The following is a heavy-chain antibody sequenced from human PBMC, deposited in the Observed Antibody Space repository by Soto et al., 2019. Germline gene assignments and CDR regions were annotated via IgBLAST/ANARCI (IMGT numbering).Heavy chain of an antibody. V-gene: IGHV1-69*01. J-gene: IGHJ6*02. CDR1: GGTFSSYA. D-gene: IGHD2-2*01. Sequence: QVQLVQSGAEVKKPGSSVKVSCKASGGTFSSYAISWVRQAPGQGLEWMGGIIPISGTANYAQKFQGRVTITADESTDTADMELSKQRSEDTAVDYCARSQGSSTSLEIYYYYYYGMDVWGQGTTVTVSS. CDR3: ARSQGSSTSLEIYYYYYYGMDV. CDR2: IIPISGTA.